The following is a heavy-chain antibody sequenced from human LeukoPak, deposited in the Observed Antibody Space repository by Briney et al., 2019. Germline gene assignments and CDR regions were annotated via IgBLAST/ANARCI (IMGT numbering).Heavy chain of an antibody. CDR1: GDSVSSNSAA. Sequence: SQTLSLTCAISGDSVSSNSAAWNWIRQSPSRGLEWLGRTYYRSKWYNDYAVSVKSRITINPDTSKNQFSLQLNSVTPEDTAVYYRARGPPPYSSSWYTTPHFDYWGQGTLVTVSS. CDR3: ARGPPPYSSSWYTTPHFDY. CDR2: TYYRSKWYN. V-gene: IGHV6-1*01. J-gene: IGHJ4*02. D-gene: IGHD6-13*01.